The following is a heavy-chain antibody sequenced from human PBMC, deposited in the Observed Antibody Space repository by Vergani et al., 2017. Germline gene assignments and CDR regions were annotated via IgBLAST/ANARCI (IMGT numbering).Heavy chain of an antibody. V-gene: IGHV3-7*01. J-gene: IGHJ4*02. CDR3: ARLGLTASRREAPVFDY. D-gene: IGHD6-13*01. Sequence: EVHLLESGGGQVEAGGSLRLSCVASGFTFSSYWMSWVRQAPGKGLEWVANIKQDGSEKYYVDSVKGRFTISRDNAKNSLYLQMNSLRAEDTAVYFCARLGLTASRREAPVFDYWGQGTLVTVSS. CDR1: GFTFSSYW. CDR2: IKQDGSEK.